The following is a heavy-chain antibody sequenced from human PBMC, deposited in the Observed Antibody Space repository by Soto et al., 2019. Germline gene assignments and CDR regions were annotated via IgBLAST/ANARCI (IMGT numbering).Heavy chain of an antibody. CDR3: ARFVRSCSGTTCYTREDV. V-gene: IGHV4-61*01. CDR1: GGSVSSDTHY. CDR2: IYSSGST. J-gene: IGHJ6*02. D-gene: IGHD2-2*02. Sequence: QVQLQESGPGLVKPSETLSLTCTVSGGSVSSDTHYWNWIRQPPGKRLEWICFIYSSGSTNYNPSLKSRISLPVDTSKNQFSLKLRSVIVADTAVYHCARFVRSCSGTTCYTREDVWGQGTTVTVSS.